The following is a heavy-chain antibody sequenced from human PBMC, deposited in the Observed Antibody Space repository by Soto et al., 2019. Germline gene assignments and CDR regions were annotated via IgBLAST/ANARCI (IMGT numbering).Heavy chain of an antibody. D-gene: IGHD3-10*01. J-gene: IGHJ4*02. CDR3: AKLGYFGSGTSYNYYFDY. V-gene: IGHV1-69*13. CDR1: GCTFGINA. Sequence: VKLSGKASGCTFGINAISWGRHYQGRGLEWMGGIVPIFGTANSAQKFQGRVAITADESPSTAYMEMNRLRAAATAVYYCAKLGYFGSGTSYNYYFDYSAQGPLVTVSS. CDR2: IVPIFGTA.